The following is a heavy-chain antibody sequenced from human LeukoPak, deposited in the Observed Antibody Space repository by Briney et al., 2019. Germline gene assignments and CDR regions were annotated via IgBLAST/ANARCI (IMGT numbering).Heavy chain of an antibody. J-gene: IGHJ4*02. CDR1: GFTFSGYW. D-gene: IGHD1-26*01. Sequence: GGSLRLSCAVSGFTFSGYWMSWVRQAPRKGLEWVANIKQDGSEKYYVDSVKGRFTISRDNSKNTLYLQMNSLRAEDTAVYYCARSRGYPRSYYEPRRPFDYWGQGTLVTVSS. V-gene: IGHV3-7*01. CDR2: IKQDGSEK. CDR3: ARSRGYPRSYYEPRRPFDY.